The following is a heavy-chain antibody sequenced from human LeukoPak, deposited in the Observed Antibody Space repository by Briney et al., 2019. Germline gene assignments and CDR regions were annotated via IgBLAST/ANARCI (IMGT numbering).Heavy chain of an antibody. Sequence: GGSLRLSCAASGFTFDNYRMSWVRQAPGKGLEWVSTVNADGGNTYYADSAKGRFTISRDNSKSTLILQMNSLRVGDTALYYCTKRVKYGGTWDHFADWGQGTLVTVSS. D-gene: IGHD1-26*01. CDR2: VNADGGNT. V-gene: IGHV3-23*01. CDR3: TKRVKYGGTWDHFAD. CDR1: GFTFDNYR. J-gene: IGHJ4*02.